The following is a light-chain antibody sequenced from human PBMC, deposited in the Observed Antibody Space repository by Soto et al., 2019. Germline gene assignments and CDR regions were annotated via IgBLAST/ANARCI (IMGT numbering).Light chain of an antibody. CDR1: GVVVGAYNL. Sequence: QSALTQPASVSGSPGRPITISGAGTGVVVGAYNLVSWYQQPPGKAPKLIIVEVNTRPSGISNRFSGSKSGDTASLTISGLQAEDEADYFCCSYAGTVAYVFGTGTKLTVL. V-gene: IGLV2-23*02. CDR2: EVN. CDR3: CSYAGTVAYV. J-gene: IGLJ1*01.